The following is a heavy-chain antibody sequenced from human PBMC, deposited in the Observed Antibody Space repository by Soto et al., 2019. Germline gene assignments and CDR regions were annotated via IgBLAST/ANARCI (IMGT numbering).Heavy chain of an antibody. V-gene: IGHV3-30-3*01. J-gene: IGHJ6*02. CDR1: GLTFSSYA. CDR3: ARALEQWLGTDYYYGMDV. Sequence: GGSLRLSGAASGLTFSSYAMHWVRQAPGKGLEWVAVISYDGSNKYYADSVKGRFTISRDNSKNTLYLQMNSLRAEDTAVYYCARALEQWLGTDYYYGMDVWGQGTTVTVSS. D-gene: IGHD6-19*01. CDR2: ISYDGSNK.